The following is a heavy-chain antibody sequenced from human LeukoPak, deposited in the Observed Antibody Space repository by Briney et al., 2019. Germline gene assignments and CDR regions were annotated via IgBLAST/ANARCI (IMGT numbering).Heavy chain of an antibody. J-gene: IGHJ6*02. Sequence: GGSLRLSCAASGFTFSSYAMSWVRQAPGKGLEWVSAISGSGGSTYYADSVKGRFTISRDNSKNTLYLQMNSLRAEDTAVYYCAKESRWGSHYYYYGMDVWGQGTTVTVSS. CDR2: ISGSGGST. CDR1: GFTFSSYA. V-gene: IGHV3-23*01. CDR3: AKESRWGSHYYYYGMDV. D-gene: IGHD3-16*01.